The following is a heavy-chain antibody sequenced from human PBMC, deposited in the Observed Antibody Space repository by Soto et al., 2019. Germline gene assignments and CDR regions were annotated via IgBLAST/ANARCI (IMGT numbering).Heavy chain of an antibody. D-gene: IGHD5-18*01. V-gene: IGHV3-30*18. J-gene: IGHJ4*02. CDR2: ISYDGSNK. Sequence: GGSLRLSCAASGFTFSSYGMHWVRQAPGKGLEWVAVISYDGSNKYYADSVKGRFTISRDNSKNTLYLQMNSLRAEDTAVYYCAKASRDTAIPLHYWGQGTLVTVSS. CDR3: AKASRDTAIPLHY. CDR1: GFTFSSYG.